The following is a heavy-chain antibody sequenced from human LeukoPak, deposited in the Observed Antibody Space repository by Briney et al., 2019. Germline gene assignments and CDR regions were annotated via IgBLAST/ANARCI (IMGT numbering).Heavy chain of an antibody. CDR2: INGDGTGE. J-gene: IGHJ5*02. D-gene: IGHD2-21*02. CDR3: ARDNRRVTMIRGAMNSWFDP. Sequence: GGSLRLSCEASGFTFDGHAMHWVRQTPGKGLEWVSLINGDGTGEHYAASVKGRFTISRDNSGDSLYLQMNSLRSEDTAVYYCARDNRRVTMIRGAMNSWFDPWGQGTLVTVSA. V-gene: IGHV3-43*02. CDR1: GFTFDGHA.